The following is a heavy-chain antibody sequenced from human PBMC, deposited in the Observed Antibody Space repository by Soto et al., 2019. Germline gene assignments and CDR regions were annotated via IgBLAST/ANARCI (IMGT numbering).Heavy chain of an antibody. J-gene: IGHJ6*02. V-gene: IGHV4-30-2*01. D-gene: IGHD2-15*01. Sequence: QLQLQESGSGLVKPSQTLSLTCAVSGGSISSGGYSWSWIRQPPGKGLEWIGYIYHSGSTYYNPSLKSRVNISVDRSKNQFSLKLSSVTAADTAVYYCARGVAAVAAPDYYYGMDVWGQGTTVTVSS. CDR1: GGSISSGGYS. CDR3: ARGVAAVAAPDYYYGMDV. CDR2: IYHSGST.